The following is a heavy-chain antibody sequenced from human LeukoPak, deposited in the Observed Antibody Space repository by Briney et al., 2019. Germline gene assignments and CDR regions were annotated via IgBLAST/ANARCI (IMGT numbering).Heavy chain of an antibody. CDR2: IYSGGST. CDR1: GFTVRSNY. Sequence: GGSLRLSCAASGFTVRSNYMSWVRQAPGKGLEWVSVIYSGGSTYYADSVKGRFTISRDNSKNTLYLQMNSLRAEDTAVYYCAREVAGGYSYLDYWGQGTLVTVSS. V-gene: IGHV3-53*01. J-gene: IGHJ4*02. D-gene: IGHD5-18*01. CDR3: AREVAGGYSYLDY.